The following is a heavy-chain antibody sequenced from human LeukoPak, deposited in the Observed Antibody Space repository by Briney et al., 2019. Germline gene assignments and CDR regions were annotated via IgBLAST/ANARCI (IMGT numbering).Heavy chain of an antibody. D-gene: IGHD6-13*01. V-gene: IGHV3-30*18. CDR3: AKDDWSAAGGDYGMDV. Sequence: PGRSLRLSCAASGCTFSSYCMHWVRQAPGKGLEWVAVISYDGSNKYYADSVKGRFTISRDNSKNTLYLQMNSLRAEDTAVYYCAKDDWSAAGGDYGMDVWGQGTTVTVSS. J-gene: IGHJ6*02. CDR2: ISYDGSNK. CDR1: GCTFSSYC.